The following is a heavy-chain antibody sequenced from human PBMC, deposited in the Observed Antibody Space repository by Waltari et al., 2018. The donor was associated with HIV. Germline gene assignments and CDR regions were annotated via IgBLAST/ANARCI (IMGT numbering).Heavy chain of an antibody. CDR1: GFTFSNYW. J-gene: IGHJ4*02. CDR2: INKDGSQK. D-gene: IGHD2-8*02. Sequence: EVQLVESGGGLVQPGGSPRLSCEASGFTFSNYWMGWVRQAPGKGLEWVANINKDGSQKYYVDSVKSRFTISRDDAKNSLYLQLNSLRAEDTAVYYCARTCIGGICYANFDLWGRGTLVTVSS. CDR3: ARTCIGGICYANFDL. V-gene: IGHV3-7*01.